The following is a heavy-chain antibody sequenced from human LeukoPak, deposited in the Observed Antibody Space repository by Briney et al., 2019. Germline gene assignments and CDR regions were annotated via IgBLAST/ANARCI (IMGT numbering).Heavy chain of an antibody. CDR3: ARTTEGGYSGYFYYYYMDV. CDR2: INHSGST. CDR1: GGSFSGYY. V-gene: IGHV4-34*01. Sequence: SETLSLTCAVYGGSFSGYYWSWIRQPPGKGLEWIGEINHSGSTNYNPSLKSRVTISVDTSRNQFSLKLSSVTAADTAVYYCARTTEGGYSGYFYYYYMDVWGKGTTVTISS. J-gene: IGHJ6*03. D-gene: IGHD5-12*01.